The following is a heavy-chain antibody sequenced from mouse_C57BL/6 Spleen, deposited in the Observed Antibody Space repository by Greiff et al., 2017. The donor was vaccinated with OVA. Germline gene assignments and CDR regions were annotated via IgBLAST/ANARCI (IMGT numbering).Heavy chain of an antibody. V-gene: IGHV5-4*01. Sequence: EVQVVESGGGLVKPGGSLKLSCAASGFTFSSYAMSWVRQTPEKRLEWVATISDGGSYTYYPDNVKGRFTISRDNAKNNLYLQMSHLKSEDTAMYYGARSGYGSSFYAMDYWGQGTSVTVSS. D-gene: IGHD1-1*01. CDR2: ISDGGSYT. J-gene: IGHJ4*01. CDR1: GFTFSSYA. CDR3: ARSGYGSSFYAMDY.